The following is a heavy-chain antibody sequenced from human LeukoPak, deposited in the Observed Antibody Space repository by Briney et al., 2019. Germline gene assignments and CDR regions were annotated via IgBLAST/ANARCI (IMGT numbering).Heavy chain of an antibody. V-gene: IGHV3-23*01. CDR3: AKRGEGSSAAGYYYYMDV. J-gene: IGHJ6*03. CDR1: GFTFRDYG. D-gene: IGHD6-19*01. Sequence: PGGSLRLSCAASGFTFRDYGMSWVRQAPGKGLEWVSAISGSGGSTYYADSVKGRFTISRDNSKNTLYLQMNSLRAEDTAVYYCAKRGEGSSAAGYYYYMDVWGKGTTVTISS. CDR2: ISGSGGST.